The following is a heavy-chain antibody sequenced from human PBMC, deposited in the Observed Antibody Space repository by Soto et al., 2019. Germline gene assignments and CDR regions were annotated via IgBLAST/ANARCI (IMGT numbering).Heavy chain of an antibody. CDR2: ISEDGSNK. J-gene: IGHJ4*02. CDR1: GFTFSDYA. V-gene: IGHV3-30-3*01. D-gene: IGHD2-21*02. CDR3: ARRLTTTVTALGY. Sequence: QVQLVESGGGVVQSGRSLRVACTGSGFTFSDYAINWVRQAPGKGLEWVASISEDGSNKYVVDSVKGRFTNSRDNSRNTVFLQMSSLRLEDTALYYCARRLTTTVTALGYWGQGTPVTVSS.